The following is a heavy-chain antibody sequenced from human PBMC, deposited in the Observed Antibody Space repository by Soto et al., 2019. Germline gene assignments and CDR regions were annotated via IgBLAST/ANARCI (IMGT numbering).Heavy chain of an antibody. CDR1: GYILTELS. CDR3: STGSVLVIIGDVALAFDI. D-gene: IGHD3-22*01. Sequence: GASEKVSCKVSGYILTELSMDWVRQAPGKELDWMGGFDFEDGETIYAQKFQGRVTMTEDTSTDTAYMELSSLRSEDTDFYYCSTGSVLVIIGDVALAFDIWGQGTMVTVSS. CDR2: FDFEDGET. V-gene: IGHV1-24*01. J-gene: IGHJ3*02.